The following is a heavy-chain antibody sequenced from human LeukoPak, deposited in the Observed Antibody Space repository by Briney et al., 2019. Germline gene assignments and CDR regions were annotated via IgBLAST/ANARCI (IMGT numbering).Heavy chain of an antibody. CDR3: ASSAGYCSGGSCYYY. D-gene: IGHD2-15*01. CDR1: GFTFSSYS. J-gene: IGHJ4*02. V-gene: IGHV3-21*01. Sequence: GGSLRLSCAASGFTFSSYSMNWVRQAPGKGLEWVSSISSSSSYIYYADSVKGRFTISRYNAKNSLYLQMNSLRAEDTAVYYCASSAGYCSGGSCYYYWGQGTLVTVSS. CDR2: ISSSSSYI.